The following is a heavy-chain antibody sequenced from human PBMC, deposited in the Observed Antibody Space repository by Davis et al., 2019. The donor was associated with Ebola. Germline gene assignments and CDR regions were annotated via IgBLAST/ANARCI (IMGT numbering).Heavy chain of an antibody. CDR2: ISAYSGST. CDR3: ARGPWWWAIVGATHNDY. CDR1: GYTFSSYG. V-gene: IGHV1-18*01. Sequence: ASVKVSCKASGYTFSSYGISWVRQAPGQGLEWMGWISAYSGSTKYELKLQDRVTMTTDTSTSTAYMELSSLRSEDTAVYYCARGPWWWAIVGATHNDYWGQGTLVTVSS. J-gene: IGHJ4*02. D-gene: IGHD1-26*01.